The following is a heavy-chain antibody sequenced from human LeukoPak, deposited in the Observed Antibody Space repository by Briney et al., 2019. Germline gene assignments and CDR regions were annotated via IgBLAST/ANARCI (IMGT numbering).Heavy chain of an antibody. V-gene: IGHV3-66*01. J-gene: IGHJ6*02. Sequence: PGGSPRLSCAASGFTVSSNYMTWVRQAPGKGLEWVSVIYGGGTTYYADSVKGKFTISRDNSKNTLYLQMNSLRVEDTAVYYCARDRVETAMGPQFRTYYYYGMDVWGQGTTVTVSS. CDR3: ARDRVETAMGPQFRTYYYYGMDV. CDR2: IYGGGTT. CDR1: GFTVSSNY. D-gene: IGHD5-18*01.